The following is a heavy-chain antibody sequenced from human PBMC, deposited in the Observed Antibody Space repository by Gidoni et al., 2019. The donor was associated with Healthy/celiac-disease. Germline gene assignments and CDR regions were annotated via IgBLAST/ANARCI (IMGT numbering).Heavy chain of an antibody. D-gene: IGHD3-9*01. CDR2: ISYDGSNK. J-gene: IGHJ4*02. Sequence: QVQLVESGGGVVQPGRSLRLSCAASGFPFSSYGMHWVRQAPGKGGEWVAGISYDGSNKYYADSVKGRFTISRDNSKNTLYLQMNSLRAEDTAVYYCAKVGEDDWLKGPPGALDYWGQGTLVTVSS. CDR3: AKVGEDDWLKGPPGALDY. CDR1: GFPFSSYG. V-gene: IGHV3-30*18.